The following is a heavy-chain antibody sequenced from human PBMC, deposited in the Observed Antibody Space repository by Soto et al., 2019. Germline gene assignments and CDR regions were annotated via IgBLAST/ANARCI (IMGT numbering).Heavy chain of an antibody. V-gene: IGHV3-33*01. Sequence: QVQLVESGGGVVQPGRSLRLSCAASGFTFSSYGMHWVRQAPGRGLAWVAIIWYDGSIKEYADSVKGRFTISRDNSKNTMFLQMDSLRAEDTAVYYCAREFPLTGWHFDSWGQGTLVSVSS. CDR1: GFTFSSYG. J-gene: IGHJ4*02. CDR2: IWYDGSIK. CDR3: AREFPLTGWHFDS. D-gene: IGHD3-9*01.